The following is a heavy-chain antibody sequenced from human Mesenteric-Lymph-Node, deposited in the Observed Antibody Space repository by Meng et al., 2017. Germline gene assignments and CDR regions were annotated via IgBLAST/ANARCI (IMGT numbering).Heavy chain of an antibody. Sequence: GGSLRLSCAASGFTFSSYWMSWVRQAPGKGLEWVANINRDGSDIYYVDSVKGRFTVSRDNAKNTLYLEMNSLRAEDTAVYYCARDDWQRTVDYWGQGTLVTVSS. D-gene: IGHD2-21*01. V-gene: IGHV3-7*01. CDR1: GFTFSSYW. CDR3: ARDDWQRTVDY. CDR2: INRDGSDI. J-gene: IGHJ4*02.